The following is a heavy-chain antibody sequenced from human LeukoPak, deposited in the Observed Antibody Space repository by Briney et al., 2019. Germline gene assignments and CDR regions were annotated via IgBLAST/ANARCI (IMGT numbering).Heavy chain of an antibody. D-gene: IGHD1-26*01. CDR1: GFTFSSYW. CDR3: ARDLTGGSYDY. CDR2: IKQDGSEK. J-gene: IGHJ4*02. Sequence: GGSLRLSCAASGFTFSSYWMSWVRQAPGKGLEWVANIKQDGSEKYYMDSVKGRFTISRDNTKNSLYLQMNSLRAEDTAVYYCARDLTGGSYDYWGQGTLFTVSS. V-gene: IGHV3-7*01.